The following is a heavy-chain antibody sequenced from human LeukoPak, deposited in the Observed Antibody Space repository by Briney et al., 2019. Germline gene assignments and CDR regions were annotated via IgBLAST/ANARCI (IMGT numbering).Heavy chain of an antibody. V-gene: IGHV1-2*02. Sequence: ASVKVSCKASGYTFTSYGISWVRQAPGQGLEGMGWINPNSGGTNYAQKFQGRVTMTRDTSISTAYMELSRLRSDDTAVYSCARGGSSGEWFSHLDYWGQGTLVTVSS. D-gene: IGHD3-3*01. CDR2: INPNSGGT. CDR3: ARGGSSGEWFSHLDY. J-gene: IGHJ4*02. CDR1: GYTFTSYG.